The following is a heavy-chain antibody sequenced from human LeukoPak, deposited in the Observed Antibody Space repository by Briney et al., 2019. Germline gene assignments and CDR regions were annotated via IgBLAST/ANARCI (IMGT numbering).Heavy chain of an antibody. CDR2: ISYDGSNK. V-gene: IGHV3-30*18. CDR3: AKGYGSGSYSVDY. Sequence: GGSLRLSCVASGFTFSRNSMNWVRQAPGKGLEWVTFISYDGSNKYYADSVKGRFTISRDNSENTLYLQMNSLRVEDTAMYHCAKGYGSGSYSVDYWGQGTLVTVSS. CDR1: GFTFSRNS. J-gene: IGHJ4*02. D-gene: IGHD3-10*01.